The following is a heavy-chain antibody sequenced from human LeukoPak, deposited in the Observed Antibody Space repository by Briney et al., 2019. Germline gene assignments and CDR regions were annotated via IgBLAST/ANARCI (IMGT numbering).Heavy chain of an antibody. J-gene: IGHJ3*02. CDR1: GFTFSSYS. CDR2: ISSSSSYI. Sequence: GGSLRLSCAASGFTFSSYSMDWVRQAPGKGLEWVSSISSSSSYISYADSVKGRFTISRDNAKNSLSLQMNSLRAEDTAVYYCARVQVATQVFDIWGLGTMVTVSS. CDR3: ARVQVATQVFDI. V-gene: IGHV3-21*01. D-gene: IGHD5-12*01.